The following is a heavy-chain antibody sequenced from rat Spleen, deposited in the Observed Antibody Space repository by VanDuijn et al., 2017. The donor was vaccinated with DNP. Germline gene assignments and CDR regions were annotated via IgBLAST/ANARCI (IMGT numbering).Heavy chain of an antibody. CDR3: TTVRGPYWYFDF. CDR1: GFIFSDYY. Sequence: EVQLVHSGGGLVQPGRSLKLSCAASGFIFSDYYMAWVRQAPTKGLEWVASISYDGGGTYYRDSMKGRFTLSRDNAKSSLYLQMDSLRSEDTATYYCTTVRGPYWYFDFWGPGTMVTVSS. J-gene: IGHJ1*01. V-gene: IGHV5-20*01. CDR2: ISYDGGGT.